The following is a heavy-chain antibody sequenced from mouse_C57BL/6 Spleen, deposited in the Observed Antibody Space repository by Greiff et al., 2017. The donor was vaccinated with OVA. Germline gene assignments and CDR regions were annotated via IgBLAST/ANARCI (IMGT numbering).Heavy chain of an antibody. CDR1: GYTFTSYW. CDR2: IHPNSGST. D-gene: IGHD1-1*01. Sequence: QVQLQQPGAELVKPGASVKLSCKASGYTFTSYWMHWVKQRPGQGLEWIGMIHPNSGSTNYNEKFKSKATLTVDKSSSTAYMQLSSLTSEDSAVYDCARYPLITTVVATDWYFDVWGTGTTVTVSS. CDR3: ARYPLITTVVATDWYFDV. V-gene: IGHV1-64*01. J-gene: IGHJ1*03.